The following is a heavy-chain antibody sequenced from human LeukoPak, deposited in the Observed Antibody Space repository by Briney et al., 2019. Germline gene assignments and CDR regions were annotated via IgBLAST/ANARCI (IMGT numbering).Heavy chain of an antibody. CDR3: ARDGANWGFNY. CDR2: IWYDGSNK. CDR1: GFTFSSYG. V-gene: IGHV3-33*01. Sequence: GGSLRLSCAASGFTFSSYGMHWVRQAPGKGLEWVAVIWYDGSNKYYANSVKGRFTISRDNSKNTLYLQMNSLRAEDTVVYYCARDGANWGFNYWGQGTLVTVSS. D-gene: IGHD7-27*01. J-gene: IGHJ4*02.